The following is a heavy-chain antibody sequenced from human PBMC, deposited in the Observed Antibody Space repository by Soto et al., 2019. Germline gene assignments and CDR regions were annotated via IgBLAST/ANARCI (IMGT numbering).Heavy chain of an antibody. Sequence: SETLSLTCAVSGGSISSGGYSWSWIRQPPGKGLEWIGYIYHSGSTYYNPSLKSRVTISVDRSKNQFSLKLSSVTAADTAVYYWVRGAPVIKDYWGKGTLVTVSS. CDR3: VRGAPVIKDY. J-gene: IGHJ4*02. CDR1: GGSISSGGYS. V-gene: IGHV4-30-2*01. CDR2: IYHSGST. D-gene: IGHD2-21*01.